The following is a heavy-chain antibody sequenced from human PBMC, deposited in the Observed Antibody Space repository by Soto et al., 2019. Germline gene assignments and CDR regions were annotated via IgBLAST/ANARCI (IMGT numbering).Heavy chain of an antibody. CDR3: ARGMWETLEVSCLYY. J-gene: IGHJ4*02. Sequence: ASVKVSCKASGYSLTNYIMHWARQAPGQRLEWMGWIHGGNGDTKYSQRFQGRLTISRDTSAGTTYMELSGLRSEDSSVYYCARGMWETLEVSCLYYWGQGTPVTVSS. V-gene: IGHV1-3*01. CDR1: GYSLTNYI. D-gene: IGHD1-26*01. CDR2: IHGGNGDT.